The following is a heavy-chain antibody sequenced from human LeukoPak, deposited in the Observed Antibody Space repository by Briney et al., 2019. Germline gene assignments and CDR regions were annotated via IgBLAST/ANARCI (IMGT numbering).Heavy chain of an antibody. CDR1: GFTVSSNY. CDR2: IYSGGST. J-gene: IGHJ4*02. V-gene: IGHV3-53*01. D-gene: IGHD4-23*01. Sequence: GGSLRLSCAASGFTVSSNYMSWVRQAPGKGLKWVSVIYSGGSTYYADSVKGRLPISRDNSKNTLYLQMNSLRSEDTAVYYCARGNSGYRYWGQGTLVTVSS. CDR3: ARGNSGYRY.